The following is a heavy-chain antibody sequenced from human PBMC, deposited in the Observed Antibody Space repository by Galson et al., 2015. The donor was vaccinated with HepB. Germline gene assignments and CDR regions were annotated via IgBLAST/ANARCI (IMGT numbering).Heavy chain of an antibody. CDR1: GYTFTGYY. V-gene: IGHV1-2*06. CDR2: ISPNSGGT. Sequence: SVKVSCKASGYTFTGYYIHWVRQAPGQGLEWMGRISPNSGGTNYAQKFQGRVTMTRDTSISTAYMELSGLRSDDTAVYYCARGGYTYGIDAFDIWGQGTMVTVSS. CDR3: ARGGYTYGIDAFDI. D-gene: IGHD5-18*01. J-gene: IGHJ3*02.